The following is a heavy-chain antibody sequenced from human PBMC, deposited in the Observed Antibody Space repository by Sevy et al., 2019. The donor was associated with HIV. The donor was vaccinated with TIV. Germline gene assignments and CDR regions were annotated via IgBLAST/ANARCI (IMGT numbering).Heavy chain of an antibody. CDR2: ISYDRSDK. Sequence: GGSLRLSCAASGFTFGSYGMHWVRQAPGKGLEWVAYISYDRSDKNYADSVKGRFTISRDNSKNTVFLQLNSLRPEDTAVYYCARVFSSYYFDYWAREPWSPSPQ. J-gene: IGHJ4*02. CDR1: GFTFGSYG. V-gene: IGHV3-30*06. CDR3: ARVFSSYYFDY.